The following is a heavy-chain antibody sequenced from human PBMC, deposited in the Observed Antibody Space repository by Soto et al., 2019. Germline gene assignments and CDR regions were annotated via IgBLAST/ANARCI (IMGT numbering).Heavy chain of an antibody. CDR2: IWYDESKN. CDR1: GFTFISYG. J-gene: IGHJ4*02. D-gene: IGHD1-26*01. Sequence: SLRLSCVATGFTFISYGMHWVRQGPGKGLELMAVIWYDESKNYHGDCVKGRFTISRDNTKNTMYLQMNSLRAEDTAVYYCARDPIGPGIFDYWGQGTLVTVSS. V-gene: IGHV3-33*01. CDR3: ARDPIGPGIFDY.